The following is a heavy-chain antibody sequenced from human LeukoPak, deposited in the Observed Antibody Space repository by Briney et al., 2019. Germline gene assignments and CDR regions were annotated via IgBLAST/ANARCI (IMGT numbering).Heavy chain of an antibody. Sequence: GGSLRLSCAASGFTFSGYWMSWVRQAPGKGLEWVANIKQDGREKWYVDSVKGRFTISRDNAKNSVSLQMNSLRVEDTAMYYCTRMAWRSRPFDYWGQGTLVTVSS. CDR2: IKQDGREK. D-gene: IGHD2-2*01. J-gene: IGHJ4*02. V-gene: IGHV3-7*01. CDR3: TRMAWRSRPFDY. CDR1: GFTFSGYW.